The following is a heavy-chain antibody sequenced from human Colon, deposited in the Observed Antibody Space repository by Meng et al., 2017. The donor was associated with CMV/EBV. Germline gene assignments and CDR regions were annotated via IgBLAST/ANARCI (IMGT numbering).Heavy chain of an antibody. CDR2: ISGSGTAT. V-gene: IGHV3-23*01. CDR3: AKSLFGMGQVVYFDS. D-gene: IGHD3-10*02. J-gene: IGHJ4*02. Sequence: GESLKISCATSGFTFRTYAMGWVRPAPGKGLEWVSSISGSGTATYYSSSVKGRFTISRDSSKNTLSLEMTGLRAEDTAVYYCAKSLFGMGQVVYFDSWGQGTLVTVSS. CDR1: GFTFRTYA.